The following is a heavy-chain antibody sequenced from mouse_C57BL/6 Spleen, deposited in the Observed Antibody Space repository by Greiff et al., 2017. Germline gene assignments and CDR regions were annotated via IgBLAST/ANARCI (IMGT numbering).Heavy chain of an antibody. CDR3: ARHEGYYGFAY. CDR1: GFTFSSYG. D-gene: IGHD2-3*01. CDR2: ISSGGSYT. J-gene: IGHJ3*01. V-gene: IGHV5-6*01. Sequence: EVKVVESGGDLVKPGGSLKLSCAASGFTFSSYGMSWVRQTPDKRLEWVATISSGGSYTYYPDSVKGRFTISRDNAKNTLYLQMSSLKSEDTAMYYCARHEGYYGFAYWGQGTLVTVSA.